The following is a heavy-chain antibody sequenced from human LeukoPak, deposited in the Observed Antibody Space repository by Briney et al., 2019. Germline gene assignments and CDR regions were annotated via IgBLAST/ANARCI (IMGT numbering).Heavy chain of an antibody. CDR3: ARDRDSSSLQEYYYGMDV. CDR1: GFTFSTYS. D-gene: IGHD6-6*01. CDR2: ISGSSSSSDGGAK. J-gene: IGHJ6*02. V-gene: IGHV3-48*01. Sequence: GGSLRLSCTASGFTFSTYSMNWVRQAPGRGLEWVSYISGSSSSSDGGAKQYADSVKGRFTISRDNDKNSLYLQMNSLRAEDTAVYYCARDRDSSSLQEYYYGMDVWGQGTTVTVSS.